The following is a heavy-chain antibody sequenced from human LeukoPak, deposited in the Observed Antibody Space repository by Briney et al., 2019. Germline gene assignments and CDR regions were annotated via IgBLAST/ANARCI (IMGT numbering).Heavy chain of an antibody. CDR1: GYTLTELS. D-gene: IGHD3-3*01. CDR3: ATDPFTIFGVVKDY. CDR2: FDPEDGET. J-gene: IGHJ4*02. V-gene: IGHV1-24*01. Sequence: GASVNVSFKVSGYTLTELSMHWVRQAPGKGLEWMGGFDPEDGETIYAQKFQGRVTMTEDTSTDTAYMELSSLRSEDTAVYYCATDPFTIFGVVKDYWGQGTLVTVSS.